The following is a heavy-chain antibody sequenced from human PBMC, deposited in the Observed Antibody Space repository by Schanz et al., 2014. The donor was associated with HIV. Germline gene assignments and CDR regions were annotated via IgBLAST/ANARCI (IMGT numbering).Heavy chain of an antibody. CDR3: ATLPTYYGMDV. CDR2: IKQDGSEK. D-gene: IGHD2-21*02. J-gene: IGHJ6*02. V-gene: IGHV3-7*01. Sequence: EVQLVESGGGLVQPGGSLRLSCAASGFIFRNFWMTWVRQVPGKGLEWVANIKQDGSEKYYVDSVKGRFTISRDNAKNSLYLQMNSLRAEDTAVYYCATLPTYYGMDVWGQGTTVTVSS. CDR1: GFIFRNFW.